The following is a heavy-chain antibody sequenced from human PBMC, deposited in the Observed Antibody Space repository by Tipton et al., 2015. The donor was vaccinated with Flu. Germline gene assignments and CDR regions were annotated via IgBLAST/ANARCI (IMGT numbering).Heavy chain of an antibody. J-gene: IGHJ4*02. CDR1: GGSITYKY. V-gene: IGHV4-59*12. CDR2: IYYIGNT. D-gene: IGHD2-21*02. CDR3: AKGDSLFED. Sequence: LRLSCTVSGGSITYKYWSWIRQTPDKRLEWIGYIYYIGNTNYNPSLKSRVTMSVDTSKSQFSLKLRSVTAADAGVYYCAKGDSLFEDWGQGTLVTVSS.